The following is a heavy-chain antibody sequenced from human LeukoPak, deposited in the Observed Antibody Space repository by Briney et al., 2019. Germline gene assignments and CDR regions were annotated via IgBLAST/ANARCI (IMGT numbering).Heavy chain of an antibody. Sequence: SVKASCKASGYTFTGYYMHWVRQAPGQGLEWMGGIIPIFGTANYAQKFQGRVTITTDESTSTAYMELSSLRSEDTAVYYCARSAGALSYFDYWGQGTLVTVSS. CDR1: GYTFTGYY. J-gene: IGHJ4*02. V-gene: IGHV1-69*05. CDR3: ARSAGALSYFDY. CDR2: IIPIFGTA. D-gene: IGHD4-17*01.